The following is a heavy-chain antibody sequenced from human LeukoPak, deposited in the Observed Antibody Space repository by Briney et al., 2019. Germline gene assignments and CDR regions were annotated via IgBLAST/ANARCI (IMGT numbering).Heavy chain of an antibody. CDR2: TYYSGST. V-gene: IGHV4-61*01. D-gene: IGHD3-10*01. J-gene: IGHJ5*02. CDR1: GGSISSSSYY. Sequence: PSETLSLTCTVSGGSISSSSYYWSWIRQPPGKGLEWIGYTYYSGSTNYKPSLKSRVTISVDTSKNQFSLKLGSVTAADTAVYYCARGGYYGSGNDFRFDPWGQGTLVTVSS. CDR3: ARGGYYGSGNDFRFDP.